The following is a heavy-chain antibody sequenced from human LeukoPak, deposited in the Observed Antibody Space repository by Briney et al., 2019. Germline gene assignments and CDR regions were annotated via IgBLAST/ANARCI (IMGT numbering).Heavy chain of an antibody. CDR2: IDGDESAT. D-gene: IGHD3-22*01. CDR1: GFTFRSHW. CDR3: VRTNSSGYYYFDS. J-gene: IGHJ4*02. V-gene: IGHV3-74*01. Sequence: GGSLRLSCAASGFTFRSHWMHWVRQAPGKGLILVSRIDGDESATYYGDSVKGRFTITRDNANNTLYLQMNSLRVEDTAVYYCVRTNSSGYYYFDSWGQGTLVTVSS.